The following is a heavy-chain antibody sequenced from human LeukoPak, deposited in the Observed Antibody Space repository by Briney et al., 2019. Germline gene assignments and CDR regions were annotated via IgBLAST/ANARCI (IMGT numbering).Heavy chain of an antibody. CDR2: ITVSGGGT. Sequence: GGSLRLSCVASGFTFSRYAMSWVRQAPGKGLEWVSAITVSGGGTFYADSVKGRFTISRDNSKNTLYLQMNSLRAEDTAVYYCAEVRVSSGWYYFDCWGQGTLVTVSS. CDR3: AEVRVSSGWYYFDC. J-gene: IGHJ4*02. D-gene: IGHD6-19*01. V-gene: IGHV3-23*01. CDR1: GFTFSRYA.